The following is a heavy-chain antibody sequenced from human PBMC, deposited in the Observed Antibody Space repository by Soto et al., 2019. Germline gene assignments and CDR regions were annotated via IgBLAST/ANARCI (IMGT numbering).Heavy chain of an antibody. V-gene: IGHV1-18*01. CDR3: ARDRSRYYDFWSGYYTSGSDYYYYGMDV. CDR1: GYTFTSYG. J-gene: IGHJ6*02. Sequence: ASVKVSCKASGYTFTSYGISWVRQAPGQGLEWMGWISAYNGNTNYAQKLQGRVTMTTDTSTSTAYMELRSLRSDDTAVYYCARDRSRYYDFWSGYYTSGSDYYYYGMDVWGQGTTVTVSS. CDR2: ISAYNGNT. D-gene: IGHD3-3*01.